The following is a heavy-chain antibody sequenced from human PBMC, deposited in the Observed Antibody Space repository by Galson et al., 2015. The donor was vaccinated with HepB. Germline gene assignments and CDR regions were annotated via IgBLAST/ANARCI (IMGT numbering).Heavy chain of an antibody. J-gene: IGHJ3*02. V-gene: IGHV3-23*01. CDR3: AKEEGVVVMQEDHDAFDI. D-gene: IGHD3-22*01. CDR2: ISGSGGST. CDR1: GFTFSSYA. Sequence: SLRLSCAASGFTFSSYAMSWVRQAPGKGLEWVSAISGSGGSTYYADSVKGRFTISRDNSKNTLYLQMNSLRAEDTAVYYCAKEEGVVVMQEDHDAFDIWGQGTMVTVSS.